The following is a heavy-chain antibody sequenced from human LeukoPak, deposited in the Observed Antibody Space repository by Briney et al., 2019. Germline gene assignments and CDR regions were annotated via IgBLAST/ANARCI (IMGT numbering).Heavy chain of an antibody. D-gene: IGHD3-10*01. J-gene: IGHJ4*02. Sequence: QPGRSLRLSCATSGSIFSHFGMHWVRQAPGKGLEWVAAIQSDGSQEYFADSVKGRSTLSGDKSKSTMYLQIDTLRAEDTAVYCCARDSCLIKTCLDYWGQGTLVTVSS. CDR1: GSIFSHFG. CDR2: IQSDGSQE. V-gene: IGHV3-33*01. CDR3: ARDSCLIKTCLDY.